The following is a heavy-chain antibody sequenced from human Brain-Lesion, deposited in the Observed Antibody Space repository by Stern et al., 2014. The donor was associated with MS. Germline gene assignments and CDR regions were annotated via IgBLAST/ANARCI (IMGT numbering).Heavy chain of an antibody. CDR2: IRVGTTYL. CDR1: GFTFNSYS. CDR3: ARVDCSGTNCFYYYYGMDV. J-gene: IGHJ6*02. D-gene: IGHD2-2*01. V-gene: IGHV3-21*01. Sequence: EVELIESGGGLVKPGGSLRLSCEASGFTFNSYSMNWVRQAPGKGLEWVSSIRVGTTYLYYADSVKGRFTISRYNAKNSLFLQMNTLRAEDTGVYYCARVDCSGTNCFYYYYGMDVWGQGTTVTVSS.